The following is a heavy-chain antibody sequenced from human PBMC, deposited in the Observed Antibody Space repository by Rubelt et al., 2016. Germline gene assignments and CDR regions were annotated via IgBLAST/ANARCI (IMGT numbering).Heavy chain of an antibody. CDR3: ARDPGAYGGNDAFDC. CDR2: LYTSGST. V-gene: IGHV4-4*07. Sequence: QVQLQESGPGLVKPSETLSLTCTVSGGSISSYYWSWIRQPAGTGLEWIGRLYTSGSTNSKPSLKSRVTISGETSNNQLSLKLSPVTAADTGVYYCARDPGAYGGNDAFDCWGPGTLVTVSS. J-gene: IGHJ3*01. D-gene: IGHD4-23*01. CDR1: GGSISSYY.